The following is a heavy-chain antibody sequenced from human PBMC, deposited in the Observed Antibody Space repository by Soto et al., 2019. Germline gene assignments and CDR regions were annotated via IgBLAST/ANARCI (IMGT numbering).Heavy chain of an antibody. J-gene: IGHJ5*02. V-gene: IGHV4-39*01. CDR1: GGSISSSSYY. D-gene: IGHD3-10*01. CDR2: IYYSGST. CDR3: ARLRSITMVRGVIINWFDP. Sequence: QLQLQESGPGLVKPSETLSLTCTVSGGSISSSSYYWGWIRQPPGKGLEWIGSIYYSGSTYYNPSLKSRVTISVYTSKNQFSLKLSSVTAADTAVYYCARLRSITMVRGVIINWFDPWGQGTLVTVSS.